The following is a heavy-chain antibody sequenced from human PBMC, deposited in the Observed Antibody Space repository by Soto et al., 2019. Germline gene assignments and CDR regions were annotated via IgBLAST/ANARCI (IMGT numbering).Heavy chain of an antibody. CDR2: INHSGST. D-gene: IGHD6-13*01. CDR1: GGSFSGYY. J-gene: IGHJ6*02. V-gene: IGHV4-34*01. Sequence: SETLSLTCAVYGGSFSGYYWSWIRQPPGKGLEWIGEINHSGSTNYNPSLKSRVTISVDTSKNQFSLKLSSVTAADTAVYYCARRLRSSSWFMNYYYGMDVWGQGTTVTVSS. CDR3: ARRLRSSSWFMNYYYGMDV.